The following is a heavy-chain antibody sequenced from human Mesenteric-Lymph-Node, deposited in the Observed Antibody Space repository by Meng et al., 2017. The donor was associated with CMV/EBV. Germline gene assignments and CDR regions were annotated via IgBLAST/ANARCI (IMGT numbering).Heavy chain of an antibody. CDR3: ASLTTVVTPFDY. Sequence: GGSLRLSCAASGCTFSSYSMNWVRQAPGKGLEWVSSISSSSSYIYYADSVKGRFTISRDNAKNSLYLQMNSLRAEDTAVYYCASLTTVVTPFDYWGQGTLVTVSS. V-gene: IGHV3-21*01. CDR1: GCTFSSYS. J-gene: IGHJ4*02. D-gene: IGHD4-23*01. CDR2: ISSSSSYI.